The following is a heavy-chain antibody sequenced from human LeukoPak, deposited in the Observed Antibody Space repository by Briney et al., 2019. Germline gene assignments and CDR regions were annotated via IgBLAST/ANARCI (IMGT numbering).Heavy chain of an antibody. CDR2: ISYDGSNK. Sequence: GGSLRLSCAASGFTFSSYAMHWVRQAPGKGLEWVAVISYDGSNKYYADPVKGRFTISRDNSKNTLYLQMNSLRAEDTAVYYCAREVKWLVFPYGMDVWGQGTTVTVSS. D-gene: IGHD6-19*01. CDR3: AREVKWLVFPYGMDV. V-gene: IGHV3-30-3*01. J-gene: IGHJ6*02. CDR1: GFTFSSYA.